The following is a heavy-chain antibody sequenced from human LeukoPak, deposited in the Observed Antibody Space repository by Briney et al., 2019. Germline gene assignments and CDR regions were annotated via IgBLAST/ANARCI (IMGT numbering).Heavy chain of an antibody. CDR2: INHSGST. D-gene: IGHD6-13*01. CDR3: ARQDSSWSFDY. Sequence: SETLSLTCAVYGGSFSGYYWSWIRQPPGKGLEWIGEINHSGSTNYNPSLKSRVTISVDTSKNQFSLKLSSVTAADTAVYYCARQDSSWSFDYWGQGTLVTVSS. CDR1: GGSFSGYY. V-gene: IGHV4-34*01. J-gene: IGHJ4*02.